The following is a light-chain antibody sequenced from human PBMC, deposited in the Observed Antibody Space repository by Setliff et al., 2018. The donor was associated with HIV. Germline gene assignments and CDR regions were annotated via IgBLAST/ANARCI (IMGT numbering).Light chain of an antibody. Sequence: QSALTQPASVSGSPGQSITISCTGTSSDIGTYNLVSWYQQYPGKAPKLMIYDDSKRPSGLSNRFSGSKSGNTASLTISGLQAEDEADYYCSSHGGSNDFYVFGTGTKVTVL. CDR1: SSDIGTYNL. CDR3: SSHGGSNDFYV. V-gene: IGLV2-23*02. CDR2: DDS. J-gene: IGLJ1*01.